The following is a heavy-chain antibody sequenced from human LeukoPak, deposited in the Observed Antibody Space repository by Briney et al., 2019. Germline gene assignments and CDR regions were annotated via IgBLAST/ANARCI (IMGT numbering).Heavy chain of an antibody. CDR3: ARICSSTSCYGGGDY. D-gene: IGHD2-2*01. J-gene: IGHJ4*02. CDR2: INPNSGGT. Sequence: ASVKVSCKASGYTFTGYYMRWVRQAPGQGLEWMGWINPNSGGTNYAQKFQGRVTMTRDTSISTAYMELSRLRSDDTAVYYCARICSSTSCYGGGDYWGQGTLVTVSS. CDR1: GYTFTGYY. V-gene: IGHV1-2*02.